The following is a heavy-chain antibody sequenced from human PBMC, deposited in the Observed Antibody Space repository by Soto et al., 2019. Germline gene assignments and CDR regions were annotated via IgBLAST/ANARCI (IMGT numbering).Heavy chain of an antibody. CDR1: GFTFSSYA. V-gene: IGHV3-23*01. J-gene: IGHJ4*02. Sequence: EVQLLESGGGLVQPGGSRRLSCAASGFTFSSYARSWVRQAPGKGLECVSAISGSGGSTYYADSVKGRFTISRDNSKNTLYLQMNSLRAEDTAVYYCAKDMKAAYSKAGHYFDYWGQGTLVTVSS. CDR3: AKDMKAAYSKAGHYFDY. D-gene: IGHD2-15*01. CDR2: ISGSGGST.